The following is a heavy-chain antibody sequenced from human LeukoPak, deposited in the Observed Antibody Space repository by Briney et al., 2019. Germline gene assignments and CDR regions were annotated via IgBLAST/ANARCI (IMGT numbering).Heavy chain of an antibody. J-gene: IGHJ4*02. CDR1: GGTFSSYA. CDR3: ARDREMATRVFDY. D-gene: IGHD5-24*01. V-gene: IGHV1-69*13. Sequence: ASVKVSCKASGGTFSSYAISWVRQAPGQGLEWMGGIIPILGTANYAQKFQGRVTITADESTSTAYMELSSLRSEDTAVYYCARDREMATRVFDYWGQGTLVTVSS. CDR2: IIPILGTA.